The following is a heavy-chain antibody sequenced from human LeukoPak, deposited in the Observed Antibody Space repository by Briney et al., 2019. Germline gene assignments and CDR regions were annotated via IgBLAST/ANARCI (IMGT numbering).Heavy chain of an antibody. J-gene: IGHJ4*02. V-gene: IGHV3-23*01. D-gene: IGHD3-10*01. Sequence: GGSLRLSCGASGFTFNTHAMSWVRQAPGKGLEWVASITSSGRTPYYTDSVKGRFTISRDNSKNTLYLQMNSLRGEDTAVYYCAKDRPNFYETSGSYYKIKGDFWGQGSLVTVSS. CDR3: AKDRPNFYETSGSYYKIKGDF. CDR1: GFTFNTHA. CDR2: ITSSGRTP.